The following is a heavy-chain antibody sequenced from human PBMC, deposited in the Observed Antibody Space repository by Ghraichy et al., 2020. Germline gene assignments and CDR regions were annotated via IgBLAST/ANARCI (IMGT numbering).Heavy chain of an antibody. D-gene: IGHD6-19*01. V-gene: IGHV1-46*01. CDR2: INPSGGST. CDR1: GYTFTSYC. CDR3: VRVYYSSGWFDY. J-gene: IGHJ4*02. Sequence: ASVKVSCKASGYTFTSYCMHWVRQAPGQGLEWMGIINPSGGSTSYAQKFQGRVTMTRDTSTSTVYMELSSLRSEDTAVYYCVRVYYSSGWFDYWGQGTLVTVSS.